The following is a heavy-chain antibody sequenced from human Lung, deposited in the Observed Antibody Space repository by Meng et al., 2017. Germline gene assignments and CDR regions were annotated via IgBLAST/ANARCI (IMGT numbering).Heavy chain of an antibody. D-gene: IGHD4-11*01. CDR3: ARGPTTMAHDFDY. Sequence: VQLRQVGSVRLKPSETLSLTCVCSGGSFSDYYWSWLRQPPGKGLEWIGEINHSGSTNYNPSLESRATISVDTSQNNLSLKLSSVTAADSAVYYCARGPTTMAHDFDYWGQGTLVTVSS. V-gene: IGHV4-34*01. J-gene: IGHJ4*02. CDR1: GGSFSDYY. CDR2: INHSGST.